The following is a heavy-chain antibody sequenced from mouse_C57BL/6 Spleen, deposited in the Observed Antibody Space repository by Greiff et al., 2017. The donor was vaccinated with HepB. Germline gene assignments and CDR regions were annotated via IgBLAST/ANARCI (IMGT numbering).Heavy chain of an antibody. CDR1: GYSFTDYN. D-gene: IGHD1-1*01. V-gene: IGHV1-39*01. CDR3: ARLITTVVDYAMDD. J-gene: IGHJ4*01. CDR2: INPNYGTT. Sequence: VQLKQSGPELVKPGASVKISCKASGYSFTDYNMNWVKQSNGKSLEWIGVINPNYGTTSYNQKFKGKATLTVDQSSSTAYMQLNSLTSEDSAVYYCARLITTVVDYAMDDWGQGTSVTVSS.